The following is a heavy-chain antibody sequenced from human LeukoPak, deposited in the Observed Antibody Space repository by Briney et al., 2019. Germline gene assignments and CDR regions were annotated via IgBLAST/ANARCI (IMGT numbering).Heavy chain of an antibody. CDR2: ISYDGSNK. Sequence: GRSLRLSCAASGFTFSSHAMNWVRQAPGKGLEWVAVISYDGSNKYYVDSVKGRFTISRDNSKNTLYLQMNSLRAEDTAVYYCARDVPNYYDTSGYLDYWGQGTLVTVSS. J-gene: IGHJ4*02. D-gene: IGHD3-22*01. CDR3: ARDVPNYYDTSGYLDY. CDR1: GFTFSSHA. V-gene: IGHV3-30*14.